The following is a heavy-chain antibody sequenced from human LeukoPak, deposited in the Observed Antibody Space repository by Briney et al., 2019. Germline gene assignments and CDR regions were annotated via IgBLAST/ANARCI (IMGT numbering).Heavy chain of an antibody. Sequence: GGSLRLSCVASGFTFTDYFMSWVRQAPGKGLEWVASTKHNGGEKYYVDSVKGRFTISRDNAKNSLYLEMSSLRVEDTAVYYCARDRGWRTSGYYLYHFDYWGQGTLVTLAS. V-gene: IGHV3-7*03. J-gene: IGHJ4*02. CDR1: GFTFTDYF. CDR3: ARDRGWRTSGYYLYHFDY. CDR2: TKHNGGEK. D-gene: IGHD3-22*01.